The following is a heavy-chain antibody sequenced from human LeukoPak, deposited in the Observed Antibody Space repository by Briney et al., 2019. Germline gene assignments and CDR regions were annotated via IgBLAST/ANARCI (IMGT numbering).Heavy chain of an antibody. Sequence: GGALRLSCAASGFTFSNAWMNWVRQAPGKGLEWVGRIKSKTDGGTTDYAAPVKGRFTISRDDSKNTLYLQMNSLRTEDTAVYYCSTTYYYDSSEGYWGQGTLVTVSS. D-gene: IGHD3-22*01. CDR1: GFTFSNAW. V-gene: IGHV3-15*07. CDR2: IKSKTDGGTT. J-gene: IGHJ4*02. CDR3: STTYYYDSSEGY.